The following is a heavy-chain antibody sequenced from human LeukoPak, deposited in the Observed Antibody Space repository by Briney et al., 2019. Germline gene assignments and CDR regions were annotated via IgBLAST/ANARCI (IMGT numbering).Heavy chain of an antibody. D-gene: IGHD5-12*01. CDR1: GGTFSSYA. CDR2: IIPIFGTA. CDR3: AREGGSGYDSDYYGMDV. Sequence: ASVKVSCKASGGTFSSYAISWVRQAPGQGLEWMGGIIPIFGTANYAQKFQGRVTITADESTSTAYMGLSSLRSEDTAVYYCAREGGSGYDSDYYGMDVWGQGTTVTVSS. J-gene: IGHJ6*02. V-gene: IGHV1-69*13.